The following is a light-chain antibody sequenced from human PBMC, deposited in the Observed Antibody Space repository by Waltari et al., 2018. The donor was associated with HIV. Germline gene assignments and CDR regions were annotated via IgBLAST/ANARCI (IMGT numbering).Light chain of an antibody. CDR1: KLGAKY. CDR2: QDS. Sequence: SYELTQPPSVSVSPGQTASITCSGDKLGAKYACWYQQKPGQSPVLVIYQDSKRPSGIPERFSGSNSGNTATLTISGTQAMDEADYYCQAWDSSTAGVVFGGGTKLTVL. CDR3: QAWDSSTAGVV. V-gene: IGLV3-1*01. J-gene: IGLJ2*01.